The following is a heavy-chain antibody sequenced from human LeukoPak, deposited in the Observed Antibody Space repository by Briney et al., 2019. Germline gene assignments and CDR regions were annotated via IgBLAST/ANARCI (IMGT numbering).Heavy chain of an antibody. V-gene: IGHV4-34*01. CDR1: GGSFSGYY. CDR3: ASFGGDSTIDAFDI. J-gene: IGHJ3*02. Sequence: SETLSLTCAVYGGSFSGYYWSWIRQPPGKGLEWIGEINHSGSTNYNPSLKSRVTISVDTSKNQFSLKLSSVTAADTAVYYCASFGGDSTIDAFDIWGQGTMATVSS. CDR2: INHSGST. D-gene: IGHD4-23*01.